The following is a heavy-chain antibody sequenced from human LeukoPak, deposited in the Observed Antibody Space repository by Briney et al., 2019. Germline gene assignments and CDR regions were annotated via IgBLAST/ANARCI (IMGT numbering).Heavy chain of an antibody. V-gene: IGHV3-23*01. CDR3: AKGLRYYDY. Sequence: GGSLRLSCAASGFTFSSYGMSWVRQAPGKGLEWVSAISGSGGSTYYADSVKGRFTISRDNSKNTLYVQMNSLRDEDTAVYYCAKGLRYYDYWGQGTLVTVSS. CDR1: GFTFSSYG. CDR2: ISGSGGST. J-gene: IGHJ4*02. D-gene: IGHD3-9*01.